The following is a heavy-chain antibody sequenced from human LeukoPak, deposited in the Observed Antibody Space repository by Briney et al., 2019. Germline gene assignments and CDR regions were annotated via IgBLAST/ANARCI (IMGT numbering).Heavy chain of an antibody. CDR3: AADMAAPGYSGYDFNY. CDR1: GFTFTSSA. CDR2: IVVGSGNT. V-gene: IGHV1-58*02. J-gene: IGHJ4*02. Sequence: GTSVKVSCKASGFTFTSSAMQWVRQARGQRLEWIGWIVVGSGNTNYAQKFQERVTITRDMSTSTAYMELSSLRSEDTAVYYCAADMAAPGYSGYDFNYWGQGTLVTVSS. D-gene: IGHD5-12*01.